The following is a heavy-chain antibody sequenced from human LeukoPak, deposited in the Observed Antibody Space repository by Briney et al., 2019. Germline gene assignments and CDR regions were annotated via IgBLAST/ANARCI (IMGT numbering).Heavy chain of an antibody. CDR2: ISSSSSYI. CDR3: ARVGSAYSSSSDDY. D-gene: IGHD6-6*01. J-gene: IGHJ4*02. V-gene: IGHV3-21*01. CDR1: GFTFSSYS. Sequence: PGGSLRLSCAASGFTFSSYSMNWVRQAPGKGLEWVSSISSSSSYIYYADSVKGRFTISRDNAKNSLYLQVNSLRAEDTAVYYCARVGSAYSSSSDDYWGQGTLVTVSS.